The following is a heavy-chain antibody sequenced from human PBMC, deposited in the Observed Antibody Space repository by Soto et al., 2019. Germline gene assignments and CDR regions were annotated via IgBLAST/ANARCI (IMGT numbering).Heavy chain of an antibody. CDR2: INHSGST. Sequence: SETLSLTCAVYGGSFSGYYWSWIRQPPGKGLEWIGEINHSGSTNYNPSLKSRVTISVDTSKNQFSLKLSSVTAADTAVYYCARSPPENAWSGYYDYWGQGTLVTVSS. CDR3: ARSPPENAWSGYYDY. J-gene: IGHJ4*02. V-gene: IGHV4-34*01. D-gene: IGHD3-3*01. CDR1: GGSFSGYY.